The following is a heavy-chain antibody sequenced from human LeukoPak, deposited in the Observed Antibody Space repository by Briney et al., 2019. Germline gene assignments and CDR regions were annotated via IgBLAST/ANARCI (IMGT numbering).Heavy chain of an antibody. CDR1: VGTFSSYA. CDR2: IIPIFGTA. V-gene: IGHV1-69*05. CDR3: ARSTIAVADFDY. D-gene: IGHD6-19*01. Sequence: SVKVSCKSSVGTFSSYAISWVRQAPGQGLEWMGGIIPIFGTANYAQKFQGRVTITTDESTSTAYMELSSLRSEDTAVYYCARSTIAVADFDYGGQGTLVTVSS. J-gene: IGHJ4*02.